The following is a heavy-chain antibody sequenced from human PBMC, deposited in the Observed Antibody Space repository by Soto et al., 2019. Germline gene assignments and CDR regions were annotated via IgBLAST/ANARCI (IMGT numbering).Heavy chain of an antibody. D-gene: IGHD3-9*01. CDR2: IYYSGST. J-gene: IGHJ6*03. V-gene: IGHV4-59*08. CDR3: ARQYYDILTGYRGHPYYMDV. CDR1: GGSISSYY. Sequence: PSETLSLTCTVSGGSISSYYWSWIRQPPGKGLEWIGYIYYSGSTNYNPSLKSRVTISVDTSKNQFSLKLSSVTAADTAVYYCARQYYDILTGYRGHPYYMDVWGKGTTVTVSS.